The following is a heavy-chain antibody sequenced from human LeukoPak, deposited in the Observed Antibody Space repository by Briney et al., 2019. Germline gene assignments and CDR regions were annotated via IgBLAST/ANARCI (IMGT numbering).Heavy chain of an antibody. CDR3: VRQQTPHGNFDY. CDR2: IGTAGDT. CDR1: GFTFSNHA. V-gene: IGHV3-13*01. J-gene: IGHJ4*02. Sequence: GGSLRRSCATSGFTFSNHAMHWVRQATGKGLEWVSAIGTAGDTFYPGSVKGRFTISRENAKSSLSLQMNSLRAEDTAVYYCVRQQTPHGNFDYWGQGTLVTVSS. D-gene: IGHD1-26*01.